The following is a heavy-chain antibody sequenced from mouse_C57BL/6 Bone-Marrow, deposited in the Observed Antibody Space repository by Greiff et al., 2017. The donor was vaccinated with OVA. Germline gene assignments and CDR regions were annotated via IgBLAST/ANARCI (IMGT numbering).Heavy chain of an antibody. Sequence: VQLQQSGAELVKPGASVKLSCKASGYTFTSYWMHWVKQRPGQGLEWIGMIHPNSGSTNYNEKFKSKATLTVDKSSSTAYMQLSSLTSEDSAVYYCARGTYYYGSSYGHYYAMDYWGQGTSVTVSS. CDR2: IHPNSGST. J-gene: IGHJ4*01. CDR3: ARGTYYYGSSYGHYYAMDY. CDR1: GYTFTSYW. V-gene: IGHV1-64*01. D-gene: IGHD1-1*01.